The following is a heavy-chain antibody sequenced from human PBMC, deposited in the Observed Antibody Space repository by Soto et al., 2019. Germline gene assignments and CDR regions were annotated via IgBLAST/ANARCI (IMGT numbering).Heavy chain of an antibody. V-gene: IGHV4-4*02. CDR2: IYHSGIT. J-gene: IGHJ6*02. CDR3: ARDQKYYYDSSGYYLTPYYYGMDV. Sequence: QVQLQESGPGLVKPSGTLSLTCAVSGGSISSSNWWSWVRQPPGKGLEWIGEIYHSGITNYNPSLQSRATISVDKSTNQFSLKLRSVTAADTAVYYCARDQKYYYDSSGYYLTPYYYGMDVWGQGTTVTVSS. D-gene: IGHD3-22*01. CDR1: GGSISSSNW.